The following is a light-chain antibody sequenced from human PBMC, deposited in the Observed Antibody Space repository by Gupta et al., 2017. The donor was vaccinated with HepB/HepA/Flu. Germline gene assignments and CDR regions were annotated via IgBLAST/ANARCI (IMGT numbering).Light chain of an antibody. CDR1: QSISSY. CDR3: QQSYSTPFT. J-gene: IGKJ3*01. V-gene: IGKV1-39*01. CDR2: AAS. Sequence: DIQMTQSPSSLSASVGDRVTITCRASQSISSYLNWYQQKPGKAPKLLIYAASSLKSGVPSRFSGSGSGTDFTLTISRLQPEDFATYYCQQSYSTPFTFGHGTKVDIK.